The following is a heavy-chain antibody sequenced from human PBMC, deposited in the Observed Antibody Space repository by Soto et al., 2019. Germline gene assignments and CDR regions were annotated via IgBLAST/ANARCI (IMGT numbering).Heavy chain of an antibody. CDR1: GGTFSSYA. J-gene: IGHJ6*02. D-gene: IGHD2-2*02. V-gene: IGHV1-69*01. CDR2: IIPIFGTA. Sequence: QVQLVQSGAEVKKPGSSVKVSCKASGGTFSSYAISWVRQAPGQGLEWMGGIIPIFGTANYAQKFQGRVTITADESTSTAYMELSSLRSEDTAVYYCARPSRRLGYCSSTSCYTGIYYYYGMDVWGQGTTVTVSS. CDR3: ARPSRRLGYCSSTSCYTGIYYYYGMDV.